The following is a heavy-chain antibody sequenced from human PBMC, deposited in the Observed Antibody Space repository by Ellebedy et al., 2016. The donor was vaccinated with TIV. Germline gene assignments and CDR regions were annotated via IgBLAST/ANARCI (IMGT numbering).Heavy chain of an antibody. Sequence: GESLKISCAASGFTFSSYAMSWVRQAPGKGLVWVSTISSTGSRTYYADSVEGRFIISRDNSKKTLYLQMNSLRAEDTAVYYCAKGRGGGSDTSAPRYYFDYWGLGTLVTVSS. CDR3: AKGRGGGSDTSAPRYYFDY. J-gene: IGHJ4*02. D-gene: IGHD3-22*01. CDR1: GFTFSSYA. V-gene: IGHV3-23*01. CDR2: ISSTGSRT.